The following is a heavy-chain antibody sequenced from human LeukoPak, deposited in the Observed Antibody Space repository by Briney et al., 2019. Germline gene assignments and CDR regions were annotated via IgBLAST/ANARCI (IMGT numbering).Heavy chain of an antibody. CDR1: GFPVSSKY. CDR3: ARDAGDGYFDY. Sequence: GGSLRLSCAVSGFPVSSKYMNWIRQAPGNGLEWVAVIYGGDDTFYADAVKGRFTISRDSSKNTLYFQMNDLRGDDTAVYYCARDAGDGYFDYWGQGTLVTVSS. CDR2: IYGGDDT. V-gene: IGHV3-53*01. D-gene: IGHD3-10*01. J-gene: IGHJ4*02.